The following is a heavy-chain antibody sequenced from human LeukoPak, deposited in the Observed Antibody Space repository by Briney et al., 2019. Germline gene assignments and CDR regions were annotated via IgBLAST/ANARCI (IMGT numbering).Heavy chain of an antibody. J-gene: IGHJ4*02. CDR1: GYTFTNYW. D-gene: IGHD5-24*01. V-gene: IGHV5-51*01. CDR3: ARGNLELANHYFDY. CDR2: IFPGDSDT. Sequence: GESLKISCKGSGYTFTNYWIGWVRQMPGKGLEWMGIIFPGDSDTRYSPSFQGQVTISADKSISTAYLQWSLKASDTAMYYCARGNLELANHYFDYWGQGTLVTVSS.